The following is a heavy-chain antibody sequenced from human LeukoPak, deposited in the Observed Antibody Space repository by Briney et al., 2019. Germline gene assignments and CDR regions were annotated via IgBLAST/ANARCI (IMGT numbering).Heavy chain of an antibody. CDR3: ARGYYDSSGYIDY. CDR1: GFTFSSYW. D-gene: IGHD3-22*01. CDR2: INTDGSST. J-gene: IGHJ4*02. V-gene: IGHV3-74*01. Sequence: PGGSLRLSCAASGFTFSSYWTHWVRQAPGKGLVWVSRINTDGSSTSYADSVKGRFTISRDNAKNTLYLQMNSLRAEDTAVYYCARGYYDSSGYIDYWGQGTLVTVSS.